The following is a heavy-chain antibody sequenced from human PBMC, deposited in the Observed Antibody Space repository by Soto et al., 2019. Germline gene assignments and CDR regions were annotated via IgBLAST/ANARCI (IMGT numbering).Heavy chain of an antibody. CDR2: IYYSGNT. V-gene: IGHV4-39*01. J-gene: IGHJ4*02. CDR3: ARCPAYGSGSYYGGDY. Sequence: SETLSLTCTVSGGSFSSSSCYGSWIRQSPGKGLEWIGTIYYSGNTYYNPALKSRATISVDTSKNLFSLKLSSVTAADTAVFYCARCPAYGSGSYYGGDYWGQGAPVTVSS. D-gene: IGHD3-10*01. CDR1: GGSFSSSSCY.